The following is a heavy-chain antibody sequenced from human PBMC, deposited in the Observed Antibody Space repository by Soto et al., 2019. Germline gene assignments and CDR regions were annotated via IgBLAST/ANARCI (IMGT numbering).Heavy chain of an antibody. CDR1: GFSLNTGGLG. CDR2: IYWDDDK. V-gene: IGHV2-5*02. CDR3: THSLCGGDCLQSYSSHYYYGMDV. J-gene: IGHJ6*02. Sequence: QITLKESGPTLVKPTQTLTLTCTFSGFSLNTGGLGVGWIRQPPGKALEWLALIYWDDDKRYSPSLKSRLSINKDTSNNQVVLTMTNMDPVDTATYYCTHSLCGGDCLQSYSSHYYYGMDVWGQGTTVTVSS. D-gene: IGHD2-21*02.